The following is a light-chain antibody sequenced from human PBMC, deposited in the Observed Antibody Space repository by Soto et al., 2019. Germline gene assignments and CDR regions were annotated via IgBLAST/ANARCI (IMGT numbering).Light chain of an antibody. Sequence: QSALTQPASVSGSPGQSIAISCTGTSSDVGGYDYVSWYQQHPDKAPKLMNYEVTKRPSGVSKRFSGSKSGNTASLPFFGLQPEDEADYYCSSHTSGSTRVFGSGTKVTVL. CDR2: EVT. CDR1: SSDVGGYDY. J-gene: IGLJ1*01. V-gene: IGLV2-14*01. CDR3: SSHTSGSTRV.